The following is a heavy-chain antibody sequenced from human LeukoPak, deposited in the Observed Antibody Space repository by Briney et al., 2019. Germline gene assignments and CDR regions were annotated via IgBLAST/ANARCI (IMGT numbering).Heavy chain of an antibody. D-gene: IGHD3-22*01. V-gene: IGHV4-59*01. CDR3: ARAPYYYDSSGYGAFDI. J-gene: IGHJ3*02. CDR2: IYYSGST. CDR1: GGSISSYY. Sequence: PSETLSLTCTVPGGSISSYYWSWIRQPPGKGLEWIGYIYYSGSTNYNPSLKSRVTISVDTSKNQFSLKLSSVTAADTAVYYCARAPYYYDSSGYGAFDIWGQGTMVTVSS.